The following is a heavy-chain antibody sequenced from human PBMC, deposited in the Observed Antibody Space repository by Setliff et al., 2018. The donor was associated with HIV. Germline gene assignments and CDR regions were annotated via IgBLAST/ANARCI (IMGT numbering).Heavy chain of an antibody. J-gene: IGHJ5*02. Sequence: NPSETLSLTCSVSGGSINSDNYYWGWIRQAPGKGLEWIGSIYYSGTTYYNPSLRGRVTISVDTSKNQFSLKLSSVTAADTAVYYCARGGRSLAAQTWFDPWGQGTLVTVSS. CDR1: GGSINSDNYY. CDR3: ARGGRSLAAQTWFDP. D-gene: IGHD6-6*01. V-gene: IGHV4-39*07. CDR2: IYYSGTT.